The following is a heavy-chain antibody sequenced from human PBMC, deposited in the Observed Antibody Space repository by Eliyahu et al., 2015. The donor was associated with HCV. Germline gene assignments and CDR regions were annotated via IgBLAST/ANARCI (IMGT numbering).Heavy chain of an antibody. D-gene: IGHD4-17*01. J-gene: IGHJ4*02. CDR1: GFTFSSYG. V-gene: IGHV3-30*18. Sequence: QVQLVESGGGVVQPGRSLRLSCAASGFTFSSYGMHWVRQAPGKGLEWVAVISYDGSNKYYADSVKGRFTISRDNSKNTLYLQMNSLRAEDTAVYYCAKNYGANPYFDYWGQGTLVTVSS. CDR3: AKNYGANPYFDY. CDR2: ISYDGSNK.